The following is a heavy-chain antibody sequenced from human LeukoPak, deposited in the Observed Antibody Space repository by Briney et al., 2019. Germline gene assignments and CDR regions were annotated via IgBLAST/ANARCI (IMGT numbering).Heavy chain of an antibody. Sequence: PGGSLRLSWAASGFIFSHYGMNWVRQAPGKGLEWVSGITSRSTTYYADSVKGRFTISRDNSKNMVWLQINSPTAEDTATYYCAKDGNWARFEDWGQGTLVTVSS. CDR2: ITSRSTT. V-gene: IGHV3-23*01. CDR1: GFIFSHYG. J-gene: IGHJ4*02. CDR3: AKDGNWARFED. D-gene: IGHD7-27*01.